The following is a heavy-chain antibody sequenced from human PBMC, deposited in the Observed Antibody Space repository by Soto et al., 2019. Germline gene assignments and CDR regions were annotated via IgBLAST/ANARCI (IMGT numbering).Heavy chain of an antibody. CDR3: AKSSGWSYAFDI. V-gene: IGHV3-23*01. CDR2: ISDTGGTI. CDR1: GFTFRSYA. J-gene: IGHJ3*02. Sequence: GALRLSCAASGFTFRSYAMSWVRQAPGKGLEWVSAISDTGGTIYYADSVEGRFTISRDNSKNTLYLQMNSLRAEDTAVYYCAKSSGWSYAFDIWGQGTMVTVSS. D-gene: IGHD6-19*01.